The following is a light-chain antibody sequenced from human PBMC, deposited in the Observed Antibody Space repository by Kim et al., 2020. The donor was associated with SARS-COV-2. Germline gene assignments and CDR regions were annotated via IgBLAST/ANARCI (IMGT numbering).Light chain of an antibody. CDR1: QSISRSY. CDR3: HQYGSSPRT. J-gene: IGKJ4*01. Sequence: SPGERATLSGRASQSISRSYLAWYQQQPGQAPRLLIYGASSRATGIPDRFSGSASGTDFTLTISRLEPEDFAMYYCHQYGSSPRTFGGGTKVDIK. V-gene: IGKV3-20*01. CDR2: GAS.